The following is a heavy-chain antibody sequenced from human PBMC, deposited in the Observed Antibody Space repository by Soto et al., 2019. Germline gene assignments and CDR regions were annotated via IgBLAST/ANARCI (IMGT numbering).Heavy chain of an antibody. Sequence: QVQLVQSEAEVKKPGSSVKVSCKASGGTFSTLTINWVRQAPGQGLEWMGRIIPFFGSAVYAQTFQGRVILSADRSSNTAYMELSSLTSADTAVYYCSGRPDTPLVTETWGQGTLGTVAS. CDR1: GGTFSTLT. CDR2: IIPFFGSA. J-gene: IGHJ5*02. D-gene: IGHD2-21*02. V-gene: IGHV1-69*08. CDR3: SGRPDTPLVTET.